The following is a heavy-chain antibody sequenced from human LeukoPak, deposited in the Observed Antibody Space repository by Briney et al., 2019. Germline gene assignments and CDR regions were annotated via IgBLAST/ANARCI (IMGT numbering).Heavy chain of an antibody. V-gene: IGHV4-34*01. CDR2: INHSGST. J-gene: IGHJ6*03. Sequence: SGTLSLTCAVYVGSFSGYYWSWIRQPPGKGLEWIGEINHSGSTNYNSSLKSRVSISVDTPKNQFSLNLSSVTAADTAVYYCARGYYGSGSHCCHMDVWGKGTTITVS. CDR1: VGSFSGYY. CDR3: ARGYYGSGSHCCHMDV. D-gene: IGHD3-10*01.